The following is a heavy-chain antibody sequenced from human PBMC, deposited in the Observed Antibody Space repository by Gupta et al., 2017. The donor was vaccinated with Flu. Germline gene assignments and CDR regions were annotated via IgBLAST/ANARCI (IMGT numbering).Heavy chain of an antibody. CDR1: GFTFSRYA. CDR3: AKEDDGSYQQRGYFDY. CDR2: ISGRGGST. V-gene: IGHV3-23*01. J-gene: IGHJ4*02. D-gene: IGHD1-26*01. Sequence: EVQLLESGGGLVQPGGSLRLSCAASGFTFSRYAMSWCRQAPGKGLEWVSAISGRGGSTYYADSVKGRFTISRDNSKNTLYLQMNSLRAEDTAVYYCAKEDDGSYQQRGYFDYWGQGTLVTVSS.